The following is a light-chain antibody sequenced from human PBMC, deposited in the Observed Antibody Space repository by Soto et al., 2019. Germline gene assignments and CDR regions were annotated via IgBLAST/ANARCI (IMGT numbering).Light chain of an antibody. J-gene: IGKJ4*01. CDR3: QQLNSYPLT. CDR2: AAS. V-gene: IGKV1-9*01. CDR1: QGISSF. Sequence: DIQLTQSPSFLSASVGHRVTITCRASQGISSFLAWYQQKPGKAPNLLIYAASTLQSGVPSRFSGSGSGTEFTLTISSLQPEDFATYYCQQLNSYPLTFGGGTKVEI.